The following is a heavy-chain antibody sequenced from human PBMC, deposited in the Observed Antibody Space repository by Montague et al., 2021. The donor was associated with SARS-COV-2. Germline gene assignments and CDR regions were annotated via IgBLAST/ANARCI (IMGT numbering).Heavy chain of an antibody. CDR3: ARHPEGPKDAFDI. CDR2: IFYTGNT. D-gene: IGHD1-14*01. Sequence: SETLSLTCTVSGGSVSSRSYYWGWIRPPPGKGLEWIGTIFYTGNTYSNSSLRSRITISIDRSKNQFSLKLTSVTAADTSLYYCARHPEGPKDAFDIWGQGTMVTVSS. V-gene: IGHV4-39*01. CDR1: GGSVSSRSYY. J-gene: IGHJ3*02.